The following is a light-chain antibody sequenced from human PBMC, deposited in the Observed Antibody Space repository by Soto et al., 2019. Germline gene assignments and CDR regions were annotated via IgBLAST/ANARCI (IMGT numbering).Light chain of an antibody. Sequence: DIQMTQSPSTLSASVGDRVTITCRASQGISNWLAWYKQKPGKAPKLLIYDASTLESGVPSRFSGSGSGTEFTLTISSRRPDDFAKDYCQQFRGTVGQGTKVEIE. CDR3: QQFRGT. J-gene: IGKJ1*01. V-gene: IGKV1-5*01. CDR1: QGISNW. CDR2: DAS.